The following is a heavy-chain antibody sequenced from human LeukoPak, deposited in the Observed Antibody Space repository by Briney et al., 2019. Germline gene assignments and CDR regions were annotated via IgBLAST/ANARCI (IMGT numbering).Heavy chain of an antibody. V-gene: IGHV3-30*18. CDR2: ISYDGSNK. CDR1: GFTFSSYG. D-gene: IGHD6-6*01. Sequence: GRSLRLSCAASGFTFSSYGMHWVRQAPGKGLEWVAVISYDGSNKYYADSVKGRFTISRDNSKNTLYLQMSSLRAEDTAVYYCANKGAARPSDYWGQGTLVTVSS. J-gene: IGHJ4*02. CDR3: ANKGAARPSDY.